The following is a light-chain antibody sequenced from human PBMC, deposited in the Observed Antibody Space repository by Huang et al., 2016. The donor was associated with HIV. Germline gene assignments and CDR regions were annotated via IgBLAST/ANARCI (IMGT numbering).Light chain of an antibody. CDR1: QSVSSN. Sequence: EIVMTQSPATLYVSPGEGATLSCRASQSVSSNLAWYQQKLGQAPRLLIYGASARATGLPARFSGRGSGTEFTLTISSLQSEDFAVYYCQQYNTWPYTFGQGT. CDR2: GAS. J-gene: IGKJ2*01. CDR3: QQYNTWPYT. V-gene: IGKV3-15*01.